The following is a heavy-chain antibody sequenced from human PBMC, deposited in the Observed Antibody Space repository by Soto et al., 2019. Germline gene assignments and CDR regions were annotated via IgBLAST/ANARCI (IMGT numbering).Heavy chain of an antibody. V-gene: IGHV3-30*18. J-gene: IGHJ4*02. CDR2: VSYDGDSE. D-gene: IGHD5-18*01. CDR3: AKDRGYSYRAGFDY. CDR1: GFTFSNYA. Sequence: GGSLRLSCVASGFTFSNYAMHWVRQAPGKGLEWVAIVSYDGDSEYYADSVRGRFFISRDNSRNTLYLQTSSLRHEDTAVYYCAKDRGYSYRAGFDYWGQGTLVTVSS.